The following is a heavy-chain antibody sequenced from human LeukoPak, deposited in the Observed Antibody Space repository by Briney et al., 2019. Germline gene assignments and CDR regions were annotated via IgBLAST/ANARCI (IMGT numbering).Heavy chain of an antibody. CDR1: GFTFSSYS. CDR3: ARDPRGYSHGSHCDY. J-gene: IGHJ4*02. Sequence: GGSLKPSCAASGFTFSSYSMNWVGQAPGKGLEWVSSISSSSSYIYYADSVKGRFTISRNNAKNSLYLQMNSLRAEDTAVYYCARDPRGYSHGSHCDYWGQGTLVTVSS. CDR2: ISSSSSYI. V-gene: IGHV3-21*01. D-gene: IGHD5-18*01.